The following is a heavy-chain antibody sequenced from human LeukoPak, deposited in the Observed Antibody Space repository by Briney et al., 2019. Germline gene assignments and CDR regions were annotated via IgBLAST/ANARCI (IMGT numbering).Heavy chain of an antibody. CDR3: ARDQSYYDSSGYYCYYMDV. V-gene: IGHV4-4*07. D-gene: IGHD3-22*01. CDR1: GGSITVYY. CDR2: IYSSGST. Sequence: SETLSLTCTVSGGSITVYYWSWIRQPAGKGLEWIGRIYSSGSTNYNPSLKSRVTMSVDTSKNQFSLKLSSVTAADTAVYYCARDQSYYDSSGYYCYYMDVWGQGTTVTASS. J-gene: IGHJ6*03.